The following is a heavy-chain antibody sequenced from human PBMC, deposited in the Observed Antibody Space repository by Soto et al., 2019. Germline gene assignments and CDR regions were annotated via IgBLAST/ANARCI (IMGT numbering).Heavy chain of an antibody. V-gene: IGHV4-59*12. Sequence: SGTLSLTCTVSGGSISSYYWSWIRQPPGKGLEWIGYIYYSGSTNYNPSLKSRVTISVDTSKNQFSLKLSSVTAADTAVYYCAREFRVGARVFDYWGQGTLVTVSS. CDR3: AREFRVGARVFDY. J-gene: IGHJ4*02. D-gene: IGHD1-26*01. CDR1: GGSISSYY. CDR2: IYYSGST.